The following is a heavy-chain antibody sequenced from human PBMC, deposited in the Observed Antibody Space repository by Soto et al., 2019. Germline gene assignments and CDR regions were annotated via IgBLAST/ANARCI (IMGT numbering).Heavy chain of an antibody. CDR2: ISGSGGST. J-gene: IGHJ4*02. D-gene: IGHD3-9*01. CDR1: GFTFSSYA. Sequence: GGSLRLSCAASGFTFSSYAMSWVRQAPGKGLESVSAISGSGGSTYYADSVKGRFTISRDNATITLYLQMNILRAENTAVYYCPKDNYPGPRGIWLLPYFDNWRQEALVATSS. CDR3: PKDNYPGPRGIWLLPYFDN. V-gene: IGHV3-23*01.